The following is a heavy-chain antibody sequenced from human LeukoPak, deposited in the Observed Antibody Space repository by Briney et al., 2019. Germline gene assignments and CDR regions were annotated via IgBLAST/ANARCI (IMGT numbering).Heavy chain of an antibody. CDR1: GFTFSSYW. J-gene: IGHJ4*02. V-gene: IGHV3-23*01. CDR2: ISGSGGST. D-gene: IGHD2-15*01. CDR3: AKRRVVADFDY. Sequence: GGSLRLSCAASGFTFSSYWMNWVRQAPGKGLEWVSAISGSGGSTYYADSVKGRFTISRDNSKNTLYLQMNSLRAEDTAVYYCAKRRVVADFDYWGQGTLVTVSS.